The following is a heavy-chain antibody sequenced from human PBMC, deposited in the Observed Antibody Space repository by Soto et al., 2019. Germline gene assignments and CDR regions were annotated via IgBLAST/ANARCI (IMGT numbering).Heavy chain of an antibody. CDR1: GGTFSSYA. J-gene: IGHJ5*02. V-gene: IGHV1-69*13. CDR2: IIPIFGTA. D-gene: IGHD2-15*01. Sequence: GASVKVSCKASGGTFSSYAISWVRQAPGQGLEWMGGIIPIFGTANYAQKFQGRVTITADESTSTAYMELSSLRSEDTAVYYCASRAPPYSRYNLFDPWGQGTLVTVSS. CDR3: ASRAPPYSRYNLFDP.